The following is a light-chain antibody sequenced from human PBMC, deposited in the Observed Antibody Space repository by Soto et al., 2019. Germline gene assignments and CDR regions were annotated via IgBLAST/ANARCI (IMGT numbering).Light chain of an antibody. J-gene: IGKJ1*01. CDR3: QQYNSYSWT. V-gene: IGKV1-5*03. Sequence: DIQMTQSPSTLSASVGDRVTITCRASQNIHNWLAWFQQKPGKAPKPLIYKASSLESGVPSRFSGSGSGTEFTLTVSSLQPDDFATYYCQQYNSYSWTFGQGTKVEIK. CDR2: KAS. CDR1: QNIHNW.